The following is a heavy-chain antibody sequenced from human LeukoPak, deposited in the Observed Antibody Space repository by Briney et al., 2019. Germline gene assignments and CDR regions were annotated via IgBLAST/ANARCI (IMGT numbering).Heavy chain of an antibody. CDR2: INSDGSST. Sequence: GGSLRLSCAASGFTFSSYEMHWVRQPPGKGLVWVSRINSDGSSTSYADSVRGRFSISRDNAKNTLYLQMNSLRAEDTAVYYCARGLSGYASSLGYWGQGTLVTVSA. J-gene: IGHJ4*02. V-gene: IGHV3-74*01. CDR1: GFTFSSYE. CDR3: ARGLSGYASSLGY. D-gene: IGHD6-6*01.